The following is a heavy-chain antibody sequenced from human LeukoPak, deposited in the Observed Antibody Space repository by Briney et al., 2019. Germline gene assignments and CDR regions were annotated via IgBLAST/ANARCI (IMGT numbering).Heavy chain of an antibody. Sequence: PGRSLRLSCAASGFTFSSYAMPWVRQAPGKGLEWVAVISYDGSNKYYADSVKGRFTISRDNSKNTLYLQMNSLRAEDTAVYYCARDAQSRLVSGWFDPWGQGTLVTVSS. CDR1: GFTFSSYA. V-gene: IGHV3-30*01. CDR3: ARDAQSRLVSGWFDP. CDR2: ISYDGSNK. J-gene: IGHJ5*02. D-gene: IGHD3-9*01.